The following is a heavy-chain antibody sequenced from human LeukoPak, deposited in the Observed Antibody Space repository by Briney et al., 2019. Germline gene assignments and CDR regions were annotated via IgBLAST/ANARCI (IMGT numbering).Heavy chain of an antibody. Sequence: GGSLRLSCAASGFTLSSYSMNWVRQAPGKGLEWVSSISSSSSYIYYADSVKGRFTISRDNAKNSLYLQMNSLRAEDTAVYYCARDIGQVGSYSNDYWGQGTLVTVSS. J-gene: IGHJ4*02. CDR3: ARDIGQVGSYSNDY. CDR2: ISSSSSYI. V-gene: IGHV3-21*01. D-gene: IGHD1-26*01. CDR1: GFTLSSYS.